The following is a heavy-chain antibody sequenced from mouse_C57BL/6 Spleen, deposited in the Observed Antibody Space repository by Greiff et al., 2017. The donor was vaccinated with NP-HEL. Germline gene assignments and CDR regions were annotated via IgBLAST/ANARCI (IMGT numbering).Heavy chain of an antibody. Sequence: VQGVESGPELVKPGASVKISCKASGYSFTSYYIHWVKQRPGQGLEWIGWIYPGSGNTKYNEKFKGKATLTADTSSSTAYMQLSRLTSEDSAVYYCARDYGRMAWFAYWGQGTLVTVSA. CDR1: GYSFTSYY. V-gene: IGHV1-66*01. CDR2: IYPGSGNT. J-gene: IGHJ3*01. CDR3: ARDYGRMAWFAY. D-gene: IGHD1-1*01.